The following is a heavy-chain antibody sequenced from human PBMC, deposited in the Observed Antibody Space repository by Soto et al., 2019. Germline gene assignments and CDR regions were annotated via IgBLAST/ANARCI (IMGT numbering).Heavy chain of an antibody. D-gene: IGHD5-18*01. V-gene: IGHV2-70*01. J-gene: IGHJ6*02. Sequence: GPTLVNPTQTLTLTCSFSGFSLSTSGMCVSWIRQPPGKALEWLALIDWDDDKYYSTSLKTRLTISKDTSRNQVVLTMTNMDPVDTATYYCARSTWIQPFYYYYGMDVWGQGTTVTVSS. CDR1: GFSLSTSGMC. CDR3: ARSTWIQPFYYYYGMDV. CDR2: IDWDDDK.